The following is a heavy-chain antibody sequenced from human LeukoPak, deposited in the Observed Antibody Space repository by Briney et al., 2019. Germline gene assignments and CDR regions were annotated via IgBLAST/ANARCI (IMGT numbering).Heavy chain of an antibody. Sequence: GGSLRLSCAASGFTFSSYWMSWVRQAPGKGLEWVANIKQDGSEKYYVDSVKGRFTISRDNAKNSLYLQMNSLRAEDTAVYYCARSPAGCSGGSCPYYYYYGMDVWGQGTTVTVSS. D-gene: IGHD2-15*01. CDR3: ARSPAGCSGGSCPYYYYYGMDV. V-gene: IGHV3-7*01. CDR1: GFTFSSYW. CDR2: IKQDGSEK. J-gene: IGHJ6*02.